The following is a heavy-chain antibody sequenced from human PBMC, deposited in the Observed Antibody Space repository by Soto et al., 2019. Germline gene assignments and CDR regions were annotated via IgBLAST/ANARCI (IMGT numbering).Heavy chain of an antibody. D-gene: IGHD1-26*01. CDR3: AKAVSLVGATFSDY. CDR2: ISGSGGST. CDR1: GFTFSSYA. J-gene: IGHJ4*02. V-gene: IGHV3-23*01. Sequence: PGGSLRLSCEVSGFTFSSYAMSWVRQAPGKGLEWVSAISGSGGSTYYADSVKGRFTISRDNSKNTLYLQMNSLRAEDTAVYYCAKAVSLVGATFSDYWGQGTLVTVSS.